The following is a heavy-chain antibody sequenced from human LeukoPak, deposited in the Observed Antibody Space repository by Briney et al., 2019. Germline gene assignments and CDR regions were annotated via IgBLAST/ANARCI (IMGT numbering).Heavy chain of an antibody. CDR1: GGSISSGGYY. V-gene: IGHV4-31*03. CDR3: ARGSLDFDY. Sequence: SETLSLTCTVSGGSISSGGYYWSWLRQHTGKGLEWIGYISYSGSTHYNPSLKSRVTISVDTSKNQFSLKLSSVTAADTAVYYCARGSLDFDYWGQGTLVTVSS. CDR2: ISYSGST. J-gene: IGHJ4*02.